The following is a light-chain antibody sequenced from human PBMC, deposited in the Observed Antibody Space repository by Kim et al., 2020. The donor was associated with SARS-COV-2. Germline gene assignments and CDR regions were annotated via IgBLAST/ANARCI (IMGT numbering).Light chain of an antibody. J-gene: IGLJ1*01. CDR3: HVWDTDTDHYV. V-gene: IGLV3-21*02. CDR1: NSGGHS. CDR2: DAS. Sequence: APGQTASITLWGNNSGGHSVHCYQQKPVQAPVLVFNDASDRTSGTPGRFCGSTSTNTTTLTTSRVEAGDEADYYCHVWDTDTDHYVFGAGTELTVL.